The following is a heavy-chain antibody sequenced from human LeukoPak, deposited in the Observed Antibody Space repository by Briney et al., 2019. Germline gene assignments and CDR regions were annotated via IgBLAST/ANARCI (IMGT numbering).Heavy chain of an antibody. J-gene: IGHJ4*02. V-gene: IGHV3-23*01. CDR2: ISGSGRGGAT. CDR3: AKSGLNRFDY. CDR1: GFTFSNYA. D-gene: IGHD2-15*01. Sequence: GGSLRLSCAASGFTFSNYAMSWVRQAPGKGLEWVSNISGSGRGGATYYADSVKGRFTISRDNPKNTLYLQMNSLRAEDTAVYYCAKSGLNRFDYWGQGTLVTVSS.